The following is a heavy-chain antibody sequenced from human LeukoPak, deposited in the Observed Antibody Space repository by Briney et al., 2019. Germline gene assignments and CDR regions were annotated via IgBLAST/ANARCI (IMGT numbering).Heavy chain of an antibody. J-gene: IGHJ4*02. CDR3: AEAVGGSTHVDY. Sequence: QTGGSLRLSCAASGFTFSSYAMNWVRQAPGKGLEWVSVISGSGGSLFYSDSVRGRFTISRDNSKNTLYLQMNSLRAEDTAVYYCAEAVGGSTHVDYWGQGTLVTVSS. V-gene: IGHV3-23*01. CDR1: GFTFSSYA. D-gene: IGHD1-26*01. CDR2: ISGSGGSL.